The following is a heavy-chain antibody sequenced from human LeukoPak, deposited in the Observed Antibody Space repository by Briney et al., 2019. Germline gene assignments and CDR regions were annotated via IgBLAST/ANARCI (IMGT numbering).Heavy chain of an antibody. CDR1: GFTFSDYA. V-gene: IGHV3-23*01. J-gene: IGHJ4*02. CDR2: ISGGGAST. Sequence: PGGFLRLSCAASGFTFSDYAMAWVRQAPGQGLEWVLAISGGGASTYYADSVKGRFTISRDNSKNTLFLEMSSLRAEDSALYYCAKASSAYRPYFFDSWGQGTLVTVSS. D-gene: IGHD3-16*01. CDR3: AKASSAYRPYFFDS.